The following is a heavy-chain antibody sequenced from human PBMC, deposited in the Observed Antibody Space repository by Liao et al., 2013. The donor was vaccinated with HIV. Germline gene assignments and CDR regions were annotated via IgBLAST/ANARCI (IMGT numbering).Heavy chain of an antibody. CDR1: GGSTRNFY. V-gene: IGHV4-4*07. CDR3: ARGVPPDY. CDR2: VSHSGST. D-gene: IGHD5/OR15-5a*01. Sequence: QVQLQESGPGLVKPSETLSLTCSLSGGSTRNFYWSWIRQPPGKGLEWVGRVSHSGSTNYNPSLKSRVMMSVDTSKNRFSLKLTSVTAADTAVYYCARGVPPDYWGQGTLVTVSS. J-gene: IGHJ4*02.